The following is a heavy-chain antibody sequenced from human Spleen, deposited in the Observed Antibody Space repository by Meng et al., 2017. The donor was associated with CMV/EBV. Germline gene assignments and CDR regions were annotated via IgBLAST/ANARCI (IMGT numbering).Heavy chain of an antibody. D-gene: IGHD3-3*01. CDR3: ATLPRNTDPRASIFGVFKGAHFDS. CDR1: H. V-gene: IGHV4-34*01. Sequence: HCSWIRQFPGKELEWIGEVNHSGATNYNPSLKSRVSISIDTSKDQFSLRLSSVTAADRAVYYCATLPRNTDPRASIFGVFKGAHFDSWGQGTLVTVSS. CDR2: VNHSGAT. J-gene: IGHJ4*02.